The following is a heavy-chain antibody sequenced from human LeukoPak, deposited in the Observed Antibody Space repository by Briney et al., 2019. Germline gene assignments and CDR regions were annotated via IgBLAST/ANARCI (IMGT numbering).Heavy chain of an antibody. CDR1: GGSISSGGYS. Sequence: SETLSLTCAVSGGSISSGGYSWSWIRQPPGKGLEWIGYIYHSGSTYYNPSLKSRVTISVDRSKNQFSPKLSSVTAADTAVYYCARGGGWKADAFDIWGQGTMVTVSS. CDR3: ARGGGWKADAFDI. CDR2: IYHSGST. J-gene: IGHJ3*02. D-gene: IGHD1-1*01. V-gene: IGHV4-30-2*01.